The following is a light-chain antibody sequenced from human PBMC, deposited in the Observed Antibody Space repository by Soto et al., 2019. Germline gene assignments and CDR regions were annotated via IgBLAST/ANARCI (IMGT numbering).Light chain of an antibody. CDR3: QHYNSYSEA. Sequence: DIQMTQSPSSVSASVGDRVTITCRASQAISSYLAWYQQKPGKAPNLLIYAASSLQSGVPSRFSGSGSGTTFTLTITDLQPEDVATYYCQHYNSYSEAFGQGTKVDIK. CDR1: QAISSY. V-gene: IGKV1-16*01. J-gene: IGKJ1*01. CDR2: AAS.